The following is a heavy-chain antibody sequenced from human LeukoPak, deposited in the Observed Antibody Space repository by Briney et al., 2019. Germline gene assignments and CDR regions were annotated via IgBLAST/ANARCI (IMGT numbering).Heavy chain of an antibody. D-gene: IGHD7-27*01. J-gene: IGHJ4*02. CDR1: GGTFSSYA. CDR3: ARGSDWGYYYFDY. V-gene: IGHV1-69*05. CDR2: IIPIFGTA. Sequence: SVKVSCKASGGTFSSYAISWVRQASGQGLEGMGGIIPIFGTANYAQKFQGRVTITTDESTSTAYMELSSLRSEDTAVYYCARGSDWGYYYFDYWGQGTLVTVSS.